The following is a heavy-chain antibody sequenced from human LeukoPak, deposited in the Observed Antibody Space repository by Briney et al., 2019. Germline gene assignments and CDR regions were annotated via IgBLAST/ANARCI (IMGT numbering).Heavy chain of an antibody. CDR1: GDSISSGDYY. CDR2: ISSSGST. CDR3: ARSLGPYSGSYPLDY. D-gene: IGHD1-26*01. J-gene: IGHJ4*02. V-gene: IGHV4-61*02. Sequence: SETLSLTCTVSGDSISSGDYYWSWIRQPAGKGLEWIGRISSSGSTNYNPSLKSRVTISVDTSKNQFSLKLSSVTAADTAVYYCARSLGPYSGSYPLDYWGQGTLVTVSS.